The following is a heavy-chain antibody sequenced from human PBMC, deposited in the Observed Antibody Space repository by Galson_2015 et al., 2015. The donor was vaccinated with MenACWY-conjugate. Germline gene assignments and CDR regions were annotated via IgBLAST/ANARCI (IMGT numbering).Heavy chain of an antibody. CDR2: ISGSGGST. V-gene: IGHV3-23*01. CDR1: GFTFSSYA. CDR3: AKEGHAVAGRGIDAFDI. J-gene: IGHJ3*02. Sequence: SLRLSCAASGFTFSSYAMSWVRQAPGKGLEWVSAISGSGGSTYYADSVKGRFTISRDNSKNTLYLQMNSLRAEDTAVYYCAKEGHAVAGRGIDAFDIWGQGTMVTVSS. D-gene: IGHD6-19*01.